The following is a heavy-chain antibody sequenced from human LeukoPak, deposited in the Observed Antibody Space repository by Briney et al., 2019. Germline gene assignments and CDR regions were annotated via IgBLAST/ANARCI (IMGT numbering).Heavy chain of an antibody. CDR3: ARGPHIVVVPAAIPWYFDL. V-gene: IGHV4-59*01. Sequence: SETLSLTCTVSGGSISSYYWSWIRQPPGKGLEWIGYIYYSGSTNYNPSLKSRVTISVDTSKNQFSLKLSSVTAADTAVYYCARGPHIVVVPAAIPWYFDLWGRGTLVTVSS. J-gene: IGHJ2*01. CDR2: IYYSGST. CDR1: GGSISSYY. D-gene: IGHD2-2*01.